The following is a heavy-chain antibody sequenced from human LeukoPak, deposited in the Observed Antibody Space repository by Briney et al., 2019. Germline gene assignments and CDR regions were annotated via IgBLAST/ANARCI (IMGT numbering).Heavy chain of an antibody. Sequence: GGSLRLSCAASGFTVSSNYMSWVRQAPGKGLEWVSVIYSGGSTYYADSVKGRFTISRDNSKNTLYLQMNSLRAEDTAVYYCAREGYGGNSDPDVPFDYWGQGTLVTVSS. J-gene: IGHJ4*02. CDR2: IYSGGST. CDR1: GFTVSSNY. D-gene: IGHD4-23*01. V-gene: IGHV3-66*01. CDR3: AREGYGGNSDPDVPFDY.